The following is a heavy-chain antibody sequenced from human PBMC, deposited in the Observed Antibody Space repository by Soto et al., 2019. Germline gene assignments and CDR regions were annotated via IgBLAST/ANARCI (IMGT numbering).Heavy chain of an antibody. Sequence: QVQLQESGPGLVKPSQTLSLTCTVSGGSISSGDYYWSWIRQPPGKGLEWIGYIYYSGSTYYNPSLTSRVTISVDTSKNQFSLKLSSVTAADTAVYYCARHSAWELRAFDIWGQGTMVTVSS. J-gene: IGHJ3*02. CDR2: IYYSGST. D-gene: IGHD1-26*01. CDR3: ARHSAWELRAFDI. V-gene: IGHV4-30-4*01. CDR1: GGSISSGDYY.